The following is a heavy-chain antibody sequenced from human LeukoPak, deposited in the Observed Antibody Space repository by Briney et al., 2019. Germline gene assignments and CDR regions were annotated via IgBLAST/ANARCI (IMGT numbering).Heavy chain of an antibody. CDR2: IIPIFGTA. D-gene: IGHD2-21*02. CDR1: GGTFSSYA. CDR3: ASCRGGDCYTQGYYYYYMDV. J-gene: IGHJ6*03. V-gene: IGHV1-69*05. Sequence: GASVKVSCKASGGTFSSYAISWVRQAPGQGLEWMGGIIPIFGTANYAQKFQGRVTITTDESTSTAYMELSSLRSEDTAVYYCASCRGGDCYTQGYYYYYMDVWGQGTLVTVSS.